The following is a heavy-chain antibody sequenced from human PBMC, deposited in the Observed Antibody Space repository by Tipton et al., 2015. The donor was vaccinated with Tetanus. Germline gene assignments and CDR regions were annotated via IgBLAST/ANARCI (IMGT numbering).Heavy chain of an antibody. D-gene: IGHD2/OR15-2a*01. V-gene: IGHV3-23*01. CDR2: ISGRGDRT. Sequence: GSLRLSCAASGFYFPVYAVSWVRQVQGKGLEWVSSISGRGDRTYYSDSVEGRFTISRDNSANKLFLQMNSLKADDTAVYYCARAFCNYNCHGGYFDYWGQGTLVTVPS. CDR1: GFYFPVYA. CDR3: ARAFCNYNCHGGYFDY. J-gene: IGHJ4*02.